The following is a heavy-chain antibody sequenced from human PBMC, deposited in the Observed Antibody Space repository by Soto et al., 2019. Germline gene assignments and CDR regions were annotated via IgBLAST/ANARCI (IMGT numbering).Heavy chain of an antibody. CDR1: GGSISSSNW. J-gene: IGHJ6*02. CDR2: IHHSGST. D-gene: IGHD3-10*01. Sequence: SETLSLTCAVGGGSISSSNWWSWVRRPPEKGLEWIGEIHHSGSTNYNPSLKSRVTISVDKSKNQFSLKLSSVTAADTAVYYCARDLWFGDLSYYYGMDVWGQGPTVTVS. V-gene: IGHV4-4*02. CDR3: ARDLWFGDLSYYYGMDV.